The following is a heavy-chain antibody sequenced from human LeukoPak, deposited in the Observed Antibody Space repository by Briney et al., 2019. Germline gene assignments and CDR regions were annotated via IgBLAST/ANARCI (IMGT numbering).Heavy chain of an antibody. V-gene: IGHV4-30-2*01. J-gene: IGHJ4*02. CDR3: ARRVAGSGTSYFDR. CDR1: GDSIDSGGYS. Sequence: SETLSLTCIVSGDSIDSGGYSWSWIRQPPGKALEWIEYIHQSGTTYRNPSLSRRVTMSKDSSKNQFSLNLHSVTAADTAVYYCARRVAGSGTSYFDRWGQGTPVTVSS. D-gene: IGHD3-10*01. CDR2: IHQSGTT.